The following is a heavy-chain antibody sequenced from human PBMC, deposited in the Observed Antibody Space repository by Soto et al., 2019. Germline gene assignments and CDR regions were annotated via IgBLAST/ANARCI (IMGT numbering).Heavy chain of an antibody. V-gene: IGHV3-11*01. J-gene: IGHJ4*02. Sequence: QVQLVESGGGLVKPGGSLRLSCAASGFTFSDYYMSWIRQAPGKGLEWVSYISSSGSTIYYADSVKGRFTISRDNXXNDLYLQMTSLRAEDTAVYYCARDRIAVVGAALGYWGQGTLVTVSS. CDR3: ARDRIAVVGAALGY. CDR1: GFTFSDYY. CDR2: ISSSGSTI. D-gene: IGHD6-19*01.